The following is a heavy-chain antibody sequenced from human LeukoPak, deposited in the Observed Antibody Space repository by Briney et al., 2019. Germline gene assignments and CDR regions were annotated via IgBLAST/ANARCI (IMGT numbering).Heavy chain of an antibody. CDR1: GDTLSESA. Sequence: ASVKVSCKVFGDTLSESAIHWVRQAPGKGLEWMGGFHPENGETIYAQKFQGRVTMTEDTSTDTAYVELSSLKSDDTAVYYCATRSSGNYYNWYFDLWGRGTLVTVSS. CDR3: ATRSSGNYYNWYFDL. CDR2: FHPENGET. J-gene: IGHJ2*01. D-gene: IGHD1-26*01. V-gene: IGHV1-24*01.